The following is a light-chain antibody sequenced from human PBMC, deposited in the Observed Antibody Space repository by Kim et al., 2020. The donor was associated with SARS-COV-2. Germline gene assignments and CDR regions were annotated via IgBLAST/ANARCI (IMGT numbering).Light chain of an antibody. CDR1: QSVASK. CDR2: ETS. Sequence: GSPAAGATLPCRASQSVASKFAWYQQKPGQAPRLLIFETSTRATGVSARFSGSGSGAEFTLTVNNLQSEDSAVYYCQQYNSWPLTFGGGTKVEIK. V-gene: IGKV3-15*01. CDR3: QQYNSWPLT. J-gene: IGKJ4*01.